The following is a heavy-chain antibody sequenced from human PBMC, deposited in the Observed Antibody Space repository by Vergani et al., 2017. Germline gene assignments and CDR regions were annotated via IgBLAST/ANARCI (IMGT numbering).Heavy chain of an antibody. J-gene: IGHJ4*02. CDR1: GFTFSSYA. CDR2: IRGSGDST. CDR3: ADLYGDDGFSPF. D-gene: IGHD2-21*01. V-gene: IGHV3-23*01. Sequence: EVQLLESGGGLVQPGGSLRLSCAASGFTFSSYAMSWVRQAPGKGLEWVSAIRGSGDSTYYADSVKGRFTISRDNSKNTLYLQINSLRAEDTAFYYCADLYGDDGFSPFWGQGTLVTVSS.